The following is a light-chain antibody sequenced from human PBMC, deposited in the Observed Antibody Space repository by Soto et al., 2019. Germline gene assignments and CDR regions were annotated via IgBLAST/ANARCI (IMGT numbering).Light chain of an antibody. V-gene: IGLV1-47*02. J-gene: IGLJ3*02. CDR1: SSNIGSNY. Sequence: QSVLTQPPSASGTPGQRVTISCSGSSSNIGSNYVYWYQHLPGTAPKLLIYFNNQRPSGVPDRFSGSKSGTSASLAVSGLRSEDEADYYCAAWDDSLSGWVFGGGTKVTVL. CDR3: AAWDDSLSGWV. CDR2: FNN.